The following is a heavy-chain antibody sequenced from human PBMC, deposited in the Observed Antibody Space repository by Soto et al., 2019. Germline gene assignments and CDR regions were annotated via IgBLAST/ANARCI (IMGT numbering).Heavy chain of an antibody. Sequence: SVKGRFTISRDNAKNSLYLQMNSLRAEDTAVYYCARDCSSTSCYGGPFDYWGQGTLVTVSS. D-gene: IGHD2-2*01. CDR3: ARDCSSTSCYGGPFDY. J-gene: IGHJ4*02. V-gene: IGHV3-21*01.